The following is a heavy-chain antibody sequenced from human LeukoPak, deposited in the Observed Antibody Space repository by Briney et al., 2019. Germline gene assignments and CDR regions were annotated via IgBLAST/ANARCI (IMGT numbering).Heavy chain of an antibody. V-gene: IGHV3-23*01. J-gene: IGHJ4*02. D-gene: IGHD2-21*02. Sequence: PGGSLRLSCAASGFTFSSYAMSWVSQAPGKGLEWVSAISGSGGSTYYADSVKGRSTISRDNSKNTLYLQMNSLRAEDTAVYYCAKDEGEEVTAIPDYWGQGTLVTVSS. CDR2: ISGSGGST. CDR1: GFTFSSYA. CDR3: AKDEGEEVTAIPDY.